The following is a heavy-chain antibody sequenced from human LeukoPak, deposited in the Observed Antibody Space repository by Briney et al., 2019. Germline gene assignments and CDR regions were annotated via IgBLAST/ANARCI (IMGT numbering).Heavy chain of an antibody. CDR2: IYYRRST. CDR3: ARRSSGWNKYYFDY. CDR1: GGSISSYY. D-gene: IGHD6-19*01. J-gene: IGHJ4*02. V-gene: IGHV4-59*08. Sequence: PSETLSLTCTVSGGSISSYYWSWVRQPPGKGLEWIGYIYYRRSTNYNPSPKSRVTISVDTSKNQYSLKLSSVTAVDTAVYYCARRSSGWNKYYFDYWGQGTLVTVSS.